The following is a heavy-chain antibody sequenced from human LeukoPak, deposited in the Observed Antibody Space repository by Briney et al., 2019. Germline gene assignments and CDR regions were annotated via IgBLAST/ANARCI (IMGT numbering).Heavy chain of an antibody. CDR3: AVSAFTRYFDY. CDR2: IYYSGST. D-gene: IGHD3-10*01. V-gene: IGHV4-59*01. Sequence: KASETLSLTCTVSGGSISSYYWSWIRQPPGKGLEWIGYIYYSGSTNYNPSLKSRVTISVDTSKNQFSPKLSSVTAADTAVYYCAVSAFTRYFDYWGQGTLVTVSS. J-gene: IGHJ4*02. CDR1: GGSISSYY.